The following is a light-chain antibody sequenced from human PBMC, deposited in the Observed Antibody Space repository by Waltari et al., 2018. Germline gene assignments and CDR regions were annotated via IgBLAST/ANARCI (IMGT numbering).Light chain of an antibody. CDR3: QQYESYAYT. V-gene: IGKV1-5*01. J-gene: IGKJ2*01. CDR1: QSISTW. Sequence: DIQMTQSPSPLSVSVGDRVTIPCRASQSISTWLAWYQQKAGKAPKLLIYDASTLESGVPSRFSGGGSETEFTLTISSLHPDDFATYYCQQYESYAYTFGQGTKLEMK. CDR2: DAS.